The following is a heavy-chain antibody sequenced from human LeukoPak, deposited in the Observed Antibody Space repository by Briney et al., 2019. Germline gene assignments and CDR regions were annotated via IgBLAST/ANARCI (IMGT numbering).Heavy chain of an antibody. CDR3: TKDRYCTTTSCSLDY. D-gene: IGHD2-2*01. J-gene: IGHJ4*02. V-gene: IGHV3-43*01. CDR2: ITWDGGTT. CDR1: GFTFDDYT. Sequence: GGSLRLSCAASGFTFDDYTFHWVRQAPGRGLEWVSLITWDGGTTYYADSVKGRFTISRDNSKNSVYLQMNSLRTEDTALYYCTKDRYCTTTSCSLDYWGQGTLVTVSS.